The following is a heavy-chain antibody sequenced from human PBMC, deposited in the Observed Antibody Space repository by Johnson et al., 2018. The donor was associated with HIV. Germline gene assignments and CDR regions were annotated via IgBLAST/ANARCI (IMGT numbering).Heavy chain of an antibody. J-gene: IGHJ3*02. CDR3: AFIEYSSLDAFDI. Sequence: QMLLVESGGDVVQPGRSLRLSCAASGFTFSSYAMHWVRQAPGKGLEWVAVISYDGSNKYYADSVKGRFTISRDNSKNTLYLQMNSLRAEDTAVYYCAFIEYSSLDAFDIWGQGTMVTISS. D-gene: IGHD6-6*01. CDR2: ISYDGSNK. V-gene: IGHV3-30*04. CDR1: GFTFSSYA.